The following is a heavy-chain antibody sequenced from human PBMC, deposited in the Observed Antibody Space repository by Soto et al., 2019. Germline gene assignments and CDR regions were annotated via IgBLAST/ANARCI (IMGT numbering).Heavy chain of an antibody. Sequence: EVQLVESGGGLVQPGGSLKLSCPAPGFTLRGLAMPWVRQAPGKGLEWVGRIRSKANSYAKAYAASVKGRFTISRDDSKNTAYLQMNSLKTEDTAVYYCTSDYSNPGGYWGQGTLVTVSS. CDR1: GFTLRGLA. D-gene: IGHD4-4*01. CDR2: IRSKANSYAK. V-gene: IGHV3-73*02. J-gene: IGHJ4*02. CDR3: TSDYSNPGGY.